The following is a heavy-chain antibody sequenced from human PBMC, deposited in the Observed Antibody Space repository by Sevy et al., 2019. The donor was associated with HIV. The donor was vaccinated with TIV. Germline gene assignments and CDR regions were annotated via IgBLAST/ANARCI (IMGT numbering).Heavy chain of an antibody. D-gene: IGHD6-13*01. J-gene: IGHJ4*02. Sequence: SETLSLTCTVSGGSINNYFWSWIRQPPGKGLEWIGYIYHSGSTNYNPSLKSRVTISVDTSKTQFSLKLTSVTAADTAVYYCARESIAAIGDFDYWGQGTLVTVSS. CDR3: ARESIAAIGDFDY. CDR1: GGSINNYF. CDR2: IYHSGST. V-gene: IGHV4-59*01.